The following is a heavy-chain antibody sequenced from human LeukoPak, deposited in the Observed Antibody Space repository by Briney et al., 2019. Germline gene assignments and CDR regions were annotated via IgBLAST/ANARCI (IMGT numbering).Heavy chain of an antibody. CDR2: ISWNSGSI. Sequence: PGRSLRLSCAASGFTFDDYAVHWVRQAPGKGLEWVSGISWNSGSIGYADSVKGRFTISRDNAKNSLYLQMNSLRAEDMALYYCAKGFCSSTSCSIDIWGQGTMVTVSS. CDR3: AKGFCSSTSCSIDI. V-gene: IGHV3-9*03. CDR1: GFTFDDYA. D-gene: IGHD2-2*01. J-gene: IGHJ3*02.